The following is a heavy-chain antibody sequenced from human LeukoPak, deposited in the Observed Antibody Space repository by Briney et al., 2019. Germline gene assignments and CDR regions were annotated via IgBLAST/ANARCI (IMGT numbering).Heavy chain of an antibody. J-gene: IGHJ4*02. Sequence: GGSLRLSCAASGFTFSSYSMNWVRQAPGKGLEWVSSISSSSSYIYYADSVKGRFTISRDNAKNSLCLQMNSLRAEDTAVYYCARDLRGWGLNSDWGQGTLVTVSS. CDR1: GFTFSSYS. D-gene: IGHD6-19*01. V-gene: IGHV3-21*01. CDR3: ARDLRGWGLNSD. CDR2: ISSSSSYI.